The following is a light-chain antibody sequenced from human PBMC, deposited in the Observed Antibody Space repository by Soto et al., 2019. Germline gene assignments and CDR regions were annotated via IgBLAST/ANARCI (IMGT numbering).Light chain of an antibody. Sequence: QSVLTQPASVSGSPGQSITISCTGTSSDVGAYNYVSWYQQYPGKAPTLMINGVTNRPSGVSHRFSGSKTGNTASLSFSGLQAEDGADYYCFSHSGGECHVFG. CDR1: SSDVGAYNY. V-gene: IGLV2-14*01. J-gene: IGLJ1*01. CDR2: GVT. CDR3: FSHSGGECHV.